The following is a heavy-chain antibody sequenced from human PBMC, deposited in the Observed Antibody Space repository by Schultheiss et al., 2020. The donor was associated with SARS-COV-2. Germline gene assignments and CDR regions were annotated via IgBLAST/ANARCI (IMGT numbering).Heavy chain of an antibody. Sequence: SVKVSCKASGGTFSSYAISWVRQAPGQGLEWMGGIIPIFGTANYAQKFQGRVTITADESTSTAYMELSSLRSEDTAVYYCARDRYDFWSGYVSYWYFDLWGRRTLVKVSS. D-gene: IGHD3-3*01. CDR1: GGTFSSYA. J-gene: IGHJ2*01. V-gene: IGHV1-69*13. CDR2: IIPIFGTA. CDR3: ARDRYDFWSGYVSYWYFDL.